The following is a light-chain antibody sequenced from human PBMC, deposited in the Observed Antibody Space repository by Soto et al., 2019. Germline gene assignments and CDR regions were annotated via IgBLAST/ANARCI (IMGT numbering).Light chain of an antibody. V-gene: IGKV3-15*01. CDR3: QQYNTWLWT. CDR1: QSINAH. Sequence: EVVMTQSPATLSVSPGERVTLSCRASQSINAHLAWYQQKPGQAPRLLIHGASTRATGIPARFSGSGFATECILAISSLLSEDFAVYYCQQYNTWLWTFGQGTKVEIQ. J-gene: IGKJ1*01. CDR2: GAS.